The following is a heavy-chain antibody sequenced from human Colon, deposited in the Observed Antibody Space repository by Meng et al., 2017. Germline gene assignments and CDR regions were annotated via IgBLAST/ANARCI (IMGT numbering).Heavy chain of an antibody. Sequence: GGSLKISCAAPGFTFSSYAMGWVRQAPGKGLEWVSTISGSGVNTHYADPVKGRFTISRDNSKNTLYLQMNSLRAEDTAVYYCDESDFWGQGSLVTVSS. J-gene: IGHJ4*02. CDR1: GFTFSSYA. V-gene: IGHV3-23*01. CDR2: ISGSGVNT. CDR3: DESDF.